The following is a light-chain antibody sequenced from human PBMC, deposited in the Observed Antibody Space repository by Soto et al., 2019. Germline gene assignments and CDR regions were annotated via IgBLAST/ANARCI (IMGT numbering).Light chain of an antibody. CDR1: DLGRKS. J-gene: IGLJ1*01. Sequence: SYELTQPPSVSVAPGHTARLTCGGNDLGRKSVHWYQQKPGQAPVLVVYDDSVRPSGIPKRVSGSNSGNTATLSSSRVEAGDEADYFCQVWDSSSDHDVFXSGTKVTVL. CDR3: QVWDSSSDHDV. CDR2: DDS. V-gene: IGLV3-21*02.